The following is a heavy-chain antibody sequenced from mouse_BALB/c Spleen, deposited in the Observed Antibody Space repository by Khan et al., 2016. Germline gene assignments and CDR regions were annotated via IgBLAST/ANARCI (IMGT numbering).Heavy chain of an antibody. CDR2: ISYSGNT. V-gene: IGHV3-8*02. CDR3: ATYDGYYFDY. D-gene: IGHD2-3*01. J-gene: IGHJ2*01. Sequence: EVKLLESGPSLVKPSQTLSLTCSVTGDSITSGYWNWIRKFPGNKLEYLGYISYSGNTYYNSFLESRISITRHTYKNQSYTQLHSLTTEDTATYNCATYDGYYFDYWGQGTTLTVSS. CDR1: GDSITSGY.